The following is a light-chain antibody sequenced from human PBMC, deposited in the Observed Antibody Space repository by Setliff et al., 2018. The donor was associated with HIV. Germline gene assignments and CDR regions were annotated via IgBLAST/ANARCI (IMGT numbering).Light chain of an antibody. V-gene: IGLV2-14*01. Sequence: QSALTQPASVSGSPGQSITISCTGTSSDIGNYKYVSWYQQHPGKAPKLFIYEVSNRPSGVSNRFSGSKSGNTASLTISGLVADDEADYYCSSYTTTNSVVFGGETKVNVL. J-gene: IGLJ2*01. CDR1: SSDIGNYKY. CDR3: SSYTTTNSVV. CDR2: EVS.